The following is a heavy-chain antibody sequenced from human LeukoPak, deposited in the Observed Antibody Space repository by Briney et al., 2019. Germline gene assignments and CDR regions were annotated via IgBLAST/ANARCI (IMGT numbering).Heavy chain of an antibody. V-gene: IGHV4-39*01. Sequence: SETLSLTRTGTGAANSRRTYYESGIRQPPGKGLEWIGSIYYSGSTYYNPSLKSRVTISVDTSKNQFSLKLSSVTTADTAVYYCARGIAVAANCYDLWGQGTLVTVSS. CDR2: IYYSGST. CDR3: ARGIAVAANCYDL. CDR1: GAANSRRTYY. D-gene: IGHD6-19*01. J-gene: IGHJ5*02.